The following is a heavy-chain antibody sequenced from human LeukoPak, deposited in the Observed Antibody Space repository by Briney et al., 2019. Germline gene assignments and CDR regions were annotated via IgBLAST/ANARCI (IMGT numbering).Heavy chain of an antibody. CDR1: GGSISSSNW. J-gene: IGHJ4*02. CDR2: IYHSGST. D-gene: IGHD3-3*01. CDR3: ARDLDFWSGYSYFDY. V-gene: IGHV4-4*02. Sequence: SETLSLTCAVSGGSISSSNWWSWVRQPPGKGLEWIGEIYHSGSTNYNPSLKSRVTISVDKSKNQFSLKLSSVTAADTAVYYCARDLDFWSGYSYFDYWGQGTLVTVSS.